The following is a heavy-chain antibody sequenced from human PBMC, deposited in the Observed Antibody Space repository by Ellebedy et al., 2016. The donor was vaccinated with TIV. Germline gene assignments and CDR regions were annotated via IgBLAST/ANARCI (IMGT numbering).Heavy chain of an antibody. Sequence: AASVKVSCKTSGYIFNDYGVSWVRQAPGQGLEWMGWISGDNSNTNHAQKFEGRVTMTTDTSTSTAYMELRSLTSDDTAVYFCARTYGYFGSGSYPNTYWGQGTLVIVSS. CDR3: ARTYGYFGSGSYPNTY. CDR1: GYIFNDYG. V-gene: IGHV1-18*01. D-gene: IGHD3-10*01. J-gene: IGHJ4*02. CDR2: ISGDNSNT.